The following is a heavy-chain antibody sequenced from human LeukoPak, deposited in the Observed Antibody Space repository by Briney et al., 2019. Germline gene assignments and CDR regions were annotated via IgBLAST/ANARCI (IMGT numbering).Heavy chain of an antibody. D-gene: IGHD3-3*01. V-gene: IGHV1-69*05. CDR3: ARDDTVFGVVIAPFDY. CDR2: IIPIFGTA. Sequence: SVKVSCKASGGTFSSYAISWVRQAPGQGLEWMGGIIPIFGTANYAQKFQGRVTITTDESTSTAYMELSSLRSEDTAVYYCARDDTVFGVVIAPFDYWGQGTLVTVSS. J-gene: IGHJ4*02. CDR1: GGTFSSYA.